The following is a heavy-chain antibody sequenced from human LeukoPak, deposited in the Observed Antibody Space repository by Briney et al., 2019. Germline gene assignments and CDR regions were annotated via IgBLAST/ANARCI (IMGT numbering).Heavy chain of an antibody. D-gene: IGHD5-18*01. CDR1: GGSISSYY. J-gene: IGHJ5*02. V-gene: IGHV4-59*01. Sequence: SETLSLTCTVSGGSISSYYWSWIRQPPGKGLEWIGYIYYSGSTNYNPSLKSRVTISVDTSKNQFSLKLSSVTAADTAVYYCARDGIGYRYQGGWFDPWGQGTLVTVSS. CDR3: ARDGIGYRYQGGWFDP. CDR2: IYYSGST.